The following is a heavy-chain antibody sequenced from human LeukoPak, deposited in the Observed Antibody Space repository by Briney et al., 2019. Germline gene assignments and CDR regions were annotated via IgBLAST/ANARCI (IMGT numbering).Heavy chain of an antibody. J-gene: IGHJ4*02. Sequence: PSGTLSLTCAVSGGSISSSNWWSWVRQPPGKGLEWIGEIYHSGRTNYNPSLKSRVTISVDTSKNQFSLKLSSVTAADTAVYYCARGHLWDTYYDSSGYYGGYFDYWGQGTLVTVSS. CDR1: GGSISSSNW. V-gene: IGHV4-4*02. CDR3: ARGHLWDTYYDSSGYYGGYFDY. CDR2: IYHSGRT. D-gene: IGHD3-22*01.